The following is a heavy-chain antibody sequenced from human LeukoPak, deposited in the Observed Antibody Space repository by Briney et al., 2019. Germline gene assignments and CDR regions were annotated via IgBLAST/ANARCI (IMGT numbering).Heavy chain of an antibody. CDR2: IYHSGST. CDR1: GYSISSGYY. V-gene: IGHV4-38-2*02. D-gene: IGHD2-15*01. J-gene: IGHJ4*02. Sequence: SETLSLTCAVSGYSISSGYYWGWIRQPPGKGLEWLGSIYHSGSTYYNPSLKSRVTISVDTSKNQFSLKLSSVTAADTAVYYCARDAAATLSFDYWGQRTLVTVSS. CDR3: ARDAAATLSFDY.